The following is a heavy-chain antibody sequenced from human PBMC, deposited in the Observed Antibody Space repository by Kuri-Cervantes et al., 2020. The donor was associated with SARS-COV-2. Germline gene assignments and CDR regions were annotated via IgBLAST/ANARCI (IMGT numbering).Heavy chain of an antibody. CDR1: GGSISSHY. J-gene: IGHJ5*02. D-gene: IGHD4/OR15-4a*01. CDR3: ARDPNANHNNWFDP. Sequence: SETLSLTCTVSGGSISSHYWSWIRQPPGKGLEWIGYIYYSGSTNYNPSLKSRVTILVDTSKNQFSLKLSSVTAADTAVYCCARDPNANHNNWFDPWGQGTLVTVSS. V-gene: IGHV4-59*11. CDR2: IYYSGST.